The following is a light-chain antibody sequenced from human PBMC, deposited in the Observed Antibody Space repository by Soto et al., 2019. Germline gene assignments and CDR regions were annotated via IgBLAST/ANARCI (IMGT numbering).Light chain of an antibody. J-gene: IGKJ4*01. Sequence: DIQMIQSPSTLSASVGDRVTITCRASQSISSWLAWYQQKPGKAPKLLIYKSSSLESGVPSRFSGSGSGTEVTLTISSLQPDDFATYYCQQYNSYPLTFGGGTKVEIK. CDR3: QQYNSYPLT. V-gene: IGKV1-5*03. CDR1: QSISSW. CDR2: KSS.